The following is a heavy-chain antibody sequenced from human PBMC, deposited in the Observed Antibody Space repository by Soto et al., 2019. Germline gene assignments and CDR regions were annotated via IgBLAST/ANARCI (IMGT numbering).Heavy chain of an antibody. CDR3: ARHSGPYASSWFDA. CDR1: GGSITIIIYY. D-gene: IGHD2-2*01. Sequence: PSETLSLTCTVSGGSITIIIYYWGWIRQPPGKGLGGIGSIYYSGTTYYNPSLKSRVTISINTSKNQMSLELTSVTAADTAVYYCARHSGPYASSWFDAWGQGTLVTVSS. V-gene: IGHV4-39*01. J-gene: IGHJ5*02. CDR2: IYYSGTT.